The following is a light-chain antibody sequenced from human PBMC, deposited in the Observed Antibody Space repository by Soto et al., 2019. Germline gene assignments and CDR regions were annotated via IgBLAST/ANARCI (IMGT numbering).Light chain of an antibody. CDR3: QQRSNWPPTWT. CDR1: QSVSSY. V-gene: IGKV3-11*01. Sequence: EIVLTQSPATLSLSPGERATLSCRASQSVSSYLAWYQQKPGQAPRLLIYVASNRATGIPARFSGSGSGTDFTLTISSLEPEDFAVYYCQQRSNWPPTWTFGQGTKV. J-gene: IGKJ1*01. CDR2: VAS.